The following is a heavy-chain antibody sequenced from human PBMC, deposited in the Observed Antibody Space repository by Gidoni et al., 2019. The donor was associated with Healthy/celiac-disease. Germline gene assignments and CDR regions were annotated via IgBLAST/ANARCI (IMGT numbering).Heavy chain of an antibody. CDR2: ISGSGGST. V-gene: IGHV3-23*01. D-gene: IGHD3-22*01. CDR3: AKTMIVVVIKGYFDY. J-gene: IGHJ4*02. CDR1: GFTFSSYA. Sequence: EVQLWESGGGLVQPGGSLRLSCAASGFTFSSYAMSWVRQAPGKGLEWVSAISGSGGSTYYADSVKGRFTISRDNSKNTLYLQMNSLRAEDTALYYCAKTMIVVVIKGYFDYWGQGTLVTVSS.